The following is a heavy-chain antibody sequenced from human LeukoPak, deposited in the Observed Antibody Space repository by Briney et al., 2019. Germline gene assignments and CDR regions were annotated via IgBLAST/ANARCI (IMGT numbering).Heavy chain of an antibody. D-gene: IGHD3-3*01. J-gene: IGHJ5*02. CDR1: GGSISSYY. V-gene: IGHV4-4*09. CDR2: IYTSGST. Sequence: SETLSLTCTVSGGSISSYYWSWIRQPPGKGLEWIGYIYTSGSTNYNPSLKSRVTISVDTSKNQFSLKLSSVNAADTAVYYCARHLGDFWSGYADGRWFDPWGQGTLVTVSS. CDR3: ARHLGDFWSGYADGRWFDP.